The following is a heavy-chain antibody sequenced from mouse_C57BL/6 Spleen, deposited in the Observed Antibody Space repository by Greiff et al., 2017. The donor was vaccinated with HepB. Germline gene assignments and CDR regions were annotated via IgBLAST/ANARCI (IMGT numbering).Heavy chain of an antibody. Sequence: QVQLQQPGAELVKPGASVKLSCKASGYTFTSYWMHWVNQRPGRGLEWIGRIDPNSGGTKYNEKFKNKATLTVDKPSSTAYMQHSRMTSEDSAVYYCATATDYDGLPYAMDYWGQGTTVTVSS. V-gene: IGHV1-72*01. J-gene: IGHJ4*01. CDR2: IDPNSGGT. D-gene: IGHD2-4*01. CDR3: ATATDYDGLPYAMDY. CDR1: GYTFTSYW.